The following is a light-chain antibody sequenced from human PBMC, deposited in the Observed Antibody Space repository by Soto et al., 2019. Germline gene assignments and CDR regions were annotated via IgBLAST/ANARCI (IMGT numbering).Light chain of an antibody. J-gene: IGKJ1*01. Sequence: ETMITQSPDTLSVSVGERATLSCRASQSLRSSLAWYQQKPGQAPRLLIYGASSRATGIPDRFSGSGSGTDFTLTISRLEPEDFAVYYCQQYGSSPRTFGQGTKVDIK. V-gene: IGKV3-20*01. CDR3: QQYGSSPRT. CDR1: QSLRSS. CDR2: GAS.